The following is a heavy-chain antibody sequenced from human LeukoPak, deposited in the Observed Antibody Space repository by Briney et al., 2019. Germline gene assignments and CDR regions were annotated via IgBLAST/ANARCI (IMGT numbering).Heavy chain of an antibody. CDR3: ARAQSIAAAGTGNWFDP. Sequence: PAETLSLTCAVYGVSFSRYYWSWIRQPPGKGLEWLGEINHSGSTSYNPYLESRVILTVVTSKNHFFFKMSSVTAADTAVSYCARAQSIAAAGTGNWFDPWGQGTLVTVSS. CDR1: GVSFSRYY. J-gene: IGHJ5*02. CDR2: INHSGST. V-gene: IGHV4-34*01. D-gene: IGHD6-13*01.